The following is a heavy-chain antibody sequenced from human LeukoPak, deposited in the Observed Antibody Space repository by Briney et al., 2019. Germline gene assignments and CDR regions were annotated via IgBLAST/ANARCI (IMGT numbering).Heavy chain of an antibody. J-gene: IGHJ4*02. D-gene: IGHD3-22*01. CDR2: MSNSGST. V-gene: IGHV4-61*01. CDR3: ARSPSGYRFDS. CDR1: GGYVNRGTFF. Sequence: PSETLSLTCAVSGGYVNRGTFFWTWIRKPPGKGLEWIEYMSNSGSTNYHPSLKSRVTISSDTSKTQFTLKLTSVTAADTAVYYCARSPSGYRFDSWGQGTLVTVSS.